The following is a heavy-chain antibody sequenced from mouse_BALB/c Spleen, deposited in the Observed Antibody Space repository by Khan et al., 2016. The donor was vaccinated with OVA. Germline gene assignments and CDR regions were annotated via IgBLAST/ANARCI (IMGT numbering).Heavy chain of an antibody. CDR2: INPSNGYT. CDR1: GYTFTSYS. D-gene: IGHD2-14*01. J-gene: IGHJ3*01. CDR3: VIDGACYRNDGGFAY. Sequence: VELVESGAELARPGASVKMSCKASGYTFTSYSIHWIKLRPGQGLEWIGYINPSNGYTNYNQKFKDKATLTADKSTTTAYMQLNRLTCDDSAVDNCVIDGACYRNDGGFAYWGQGTLVTVSA. V-gene: IGHV1-4*01.